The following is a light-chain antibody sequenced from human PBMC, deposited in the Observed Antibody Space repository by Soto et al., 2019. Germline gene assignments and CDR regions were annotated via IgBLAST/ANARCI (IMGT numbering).Light chain of an antibody. CDR3: QQRSNWPIT. CDR2: DAS. CDR1: QRVSSY. J-gene: IGKJ5*01. V-gene: IGKV3-11*01. Sequence: EIVLTQSPATLSLSPGERATLSCRASQRVSSYLAWYQQKPGQAPRLLIYDASNRATGIPARFSGSGSGTDHTLTISSLEPEDFAVYYGQQRSNWPITFGQGTRLEIK.